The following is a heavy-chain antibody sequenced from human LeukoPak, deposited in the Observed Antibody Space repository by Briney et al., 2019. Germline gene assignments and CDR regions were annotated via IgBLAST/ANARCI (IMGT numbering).Heavy chain of an antibody. Sequence: GGSLRLSCAASGFIFSSYWMYWVRQAPGKGLVWVSRINSDGSSTNYADSVKGRFTLSRDNAKNSLYLQMNSLRDEDTAVYYCARGPISGWSADYWGQGTLVTVSS. CDR2: INSDGSST. J-gene: IGHJ4*02. D-gene: IGHD6-19*01. CDR3: ARGPISGWSADY. CDR1: GFIFSSYW. V-gene: IGHV3-74*01.